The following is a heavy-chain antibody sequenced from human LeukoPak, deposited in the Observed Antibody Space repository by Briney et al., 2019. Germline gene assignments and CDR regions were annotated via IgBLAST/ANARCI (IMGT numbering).Heavy chain of an antibody. V-gene: IGHV3-21*04. CDR2: ISSSSSYI. D-gene: IGHD6-13*01. Sequence: GGTLRLSCAASGFTFSSYSMNWVRQAPGKGLEWVSSISSSSSYIYYADSVKGRFTISRDNSKNTLYLQMNSLRAEDTAVYYCAKGKPLFAGTLDYWGQGTLVTVSS. J-gene: IGHJ4*02. CDR3: AKGKPLFAGTLDY. CDR1: GFTFSSYS.